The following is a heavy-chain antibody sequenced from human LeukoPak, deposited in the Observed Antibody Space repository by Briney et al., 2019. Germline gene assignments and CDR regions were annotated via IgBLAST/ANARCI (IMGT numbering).Heavy chain of an antibody. CDR3: ARGLSSYDFWSGYYPFDY. D-gene: IGHD3-3*01. CDR1: GFTFSSYS. V-gene: IGHV3-21*01. Sequence: PGGSLRLSCAASGFTFSSYSMNWVRQAPGKGLEWASSISSSSSYIYYADSVKGRFTISRDNAKNSLYLQMNSLRAEDTAVYYCARGLSSYDFWSGYYPFDYWGQGTLVTVSS. J-gene: IGHJ4*02. CDR2: ISSSSSYI.